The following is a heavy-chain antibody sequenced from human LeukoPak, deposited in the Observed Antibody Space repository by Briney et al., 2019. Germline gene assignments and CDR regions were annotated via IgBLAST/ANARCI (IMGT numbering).Heavy chain of an antibody. CDR1: GFTFSSYG. D-gene: IGHD2-2*01. Sequence: PGGSLRLSCAASGFTFSSYGMHWLRQAPGKGLEWVAFIRYDGSDENYADSVKGRFTISRDNSKNTLYLQMNSLRAEDTAVYYCAKGKDCSSTSCPGDYWGQGTLVTVSS. CDR3: AKGKDCSSTSCPGDY. J-gene: IGHJ4*02. V-gene: IGHV3-30*02. CDR2: IRYDGSDE.